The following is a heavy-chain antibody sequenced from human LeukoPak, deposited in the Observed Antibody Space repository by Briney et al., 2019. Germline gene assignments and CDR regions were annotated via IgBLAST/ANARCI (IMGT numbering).Heavy chain of an antibody. CDR2: ISYDGSNK. CDR3: ASALSYYGPFDY. D-gene: IGHD3-10*01. Sequence: GRSLRLSCAASGFTFSSYGMHWVRQAPGKGLEWVAVISYDGSNKYYADSVKGRFTISRDNSKNTLYLQMNSLRAEDTAVYYCASALSYYGPFDYWGQGTLVTVSS. V-gene: IGHV3-30*03. J-gene: IGHJ4*02. CDR1: GFTFSSYG.